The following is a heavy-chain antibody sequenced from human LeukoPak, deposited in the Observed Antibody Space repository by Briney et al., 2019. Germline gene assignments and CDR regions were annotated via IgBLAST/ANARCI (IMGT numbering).Heavy chain of an antibody. CDR3: AKGMHFGAPNWFDP. D-gene: IGHD3-3*01. CDR2: ISGSGGST. Sequence: GGSLRLSXAASGFTFCSYAMSWVRQTPGKGLEWVSAISGSGGSTYYADSVKGRFTISRDNSKNTLYLQMNSLRAEDTAVYYCAKGMHFGAPNWFDPWGQGTLVTVSS. CDR1: GFTFCSYA. V-gene: IGHV3-23*01. J-gene: IGHJ5*02.